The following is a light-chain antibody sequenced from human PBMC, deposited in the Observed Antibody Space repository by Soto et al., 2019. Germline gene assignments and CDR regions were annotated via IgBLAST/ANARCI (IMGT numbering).Light chain of an antibody. CDR3: QQRSDWPT. Sequence: EIVLTQSPVTLSLSPGERATLSCRASQSVSTHLAWYQQKPGQAPRLLIFDASNRATGIPARFGGSGSGTDFTLTISSLEPDDFAIYFCQQRSDWPTFGGGTKVDIK. J-gene: IGKJ4*01. V-gene: IGKV3-11*01. CDR1: QSVSTH. CDR2: DAS.